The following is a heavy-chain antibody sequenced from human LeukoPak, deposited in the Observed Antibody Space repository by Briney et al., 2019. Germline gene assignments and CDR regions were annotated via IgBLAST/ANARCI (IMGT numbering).Heavy chain of an antibody. CDR1: GYTFTSYA. J-gene: IGHJ4*02. CDR2: INAGNGNT. D-gene: IGHD2-21*02. CDR3: ARSPLYCGGDCHAGY. Sequence: ASVKVSCKASGYTFTSYAMHWVRQAPGQRLEWMGWINAGNGNTKYSQKFQGRVTITRDTSASTAYMELSSLRSEDTAVFYCARSPLYCGGDCHAGYWGQGTLVTVSS. V-gene: IGHV1-3*01.